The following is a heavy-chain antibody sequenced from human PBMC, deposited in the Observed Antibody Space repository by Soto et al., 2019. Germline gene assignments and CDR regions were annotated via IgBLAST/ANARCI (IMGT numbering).Heavy chain of an antibody. V-gene: IGHV3-48*01. CDR2: ITSKSTTI. Sequence: GGSLRLSCAASGFTFTSYSMNWVRQAPGQGLEWVSYITSKSTTIKYADSVKGRFTVSRDNAKNSLYLQMNSLRAEDTAVYYCAKGSEEKSDWGQGTLVTVSS. CDR1: GFTFTSYS. CDR3: AKGSEEKSD. J-gene: IGHJ4*02.